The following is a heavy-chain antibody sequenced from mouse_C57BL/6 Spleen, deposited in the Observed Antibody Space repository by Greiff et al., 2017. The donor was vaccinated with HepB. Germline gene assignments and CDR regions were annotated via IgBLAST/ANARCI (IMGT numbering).Heavy chain of an antibody. CDR2: IYPRSGNT. D-gene: IGHD1-1*02. Sequence: VMLVESGAELARPGASVKLSCKASGYTFTSYGISWVKQRTGQGLEWIGEIYPRSGNTYYNKKFKGKATLTADKSSSTAYMGLRSLTSEDSAVYLCTDYGVCVRAYWGQGTLVTVSA. J-gene: IGHJ3*01. CDR1: GYTFTSYG. V-gene: IGHV1-81*01. CDR3: TDYGVCVRAY.